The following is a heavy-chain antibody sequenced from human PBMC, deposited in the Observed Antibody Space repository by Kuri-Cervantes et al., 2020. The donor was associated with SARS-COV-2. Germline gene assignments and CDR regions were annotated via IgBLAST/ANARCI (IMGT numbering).Heavy chain of an antibody. J-gene: IGHJ2*01. CDR1: GGTFSSYA. CDR2: IIPILGIA. CDR3: ARSPYSSGWQYWYFDL. D-gene: IGHD6-19*01. Sequence: SVKVSCKASGGTFSSYAISWVRQAPGQGLEWMGGIIPILGIANYAQKFQGRVTMTRDTSTSTVYMELSSLRSEDTAVYYCARSPYSSGWQYWYFDLWGRGTLVTVSS. V-gene: IGHV1-69*10.